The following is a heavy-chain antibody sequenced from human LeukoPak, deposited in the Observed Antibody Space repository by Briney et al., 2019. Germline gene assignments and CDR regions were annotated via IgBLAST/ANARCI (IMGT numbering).Heavy chain of an antibody. CDR1: GVPLSGYY. V-gene: IGHV4-34*01. Sequence: PSGTLSLTCAVYGVPLSGYYWSWIRQPPGKGLEWIGEINHSGSTNYNPSLKSRVTISVDTSKNQFSLKLSSVTAADTAVYYCARGYGWPRVWGQGTLVTVSS. J-gene: IGHJ4*02. CDR2: INHSGST. CDR3: ARGYGWPRV. D-gene: IGHD4-17*01.